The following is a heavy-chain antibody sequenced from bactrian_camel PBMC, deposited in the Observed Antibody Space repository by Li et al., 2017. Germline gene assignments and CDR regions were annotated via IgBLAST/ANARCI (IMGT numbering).Heavy chain of an antibody. CDR3: AVHPYIRCSGGLTADNYKY. CDR2: IERDGHT. CDR1: GSISSSRC. Sequence: HVQLVESGGGSVQVGGSLRLSCAASGSISSSRCMAWFRQAPGKEREGLATIERDGHTSYVDAVKDRFTISSDNAKNILYLLMNSLTPEDTAMYYCAVHPYIRCSGGLTADNYKYWGPGTQVTVS. V-gene: IGHV3S53*01. J-gene: IGHJ4*01. D-gene: IGHD2*01.